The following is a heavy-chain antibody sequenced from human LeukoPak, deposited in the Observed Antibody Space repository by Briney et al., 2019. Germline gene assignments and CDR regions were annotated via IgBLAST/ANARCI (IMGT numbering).Heavy chain of an antibody. D-gene: IGHD3-3*01. CDR3: ASSSFLGGYDFWSGYSDYYYYMDV. CDR1: GFTFSSYW. CDR2: IKQDGSEK. J-gene: IGHJ6*03. V-gene: IGHV3-7*01. Sequence: GGSLRLSCAASGFTFSSYWMSWVRQAPGKGLEWVANIKQDGSEKYYVDSVKGRFTISRDNAKNSLYLQMNSLRAEDTAVYYCASSSFLGGYDFWSGYSDYYYYMDVWGKGTTVTVSS.